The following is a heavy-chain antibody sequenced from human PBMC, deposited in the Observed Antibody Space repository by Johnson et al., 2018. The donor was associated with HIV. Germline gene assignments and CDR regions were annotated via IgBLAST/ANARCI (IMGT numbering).Heavy chain of an antibody. V-gene: IGHV3-23*04. CDR2: ISGSGGST. CDR3: ARDPLICTGDVCRYWYFDL. D-gene: IGHD2-8*02. Sequence: VQLVESGGGLVQPGGSLRVSCAASGFTFSSYVMSWVRQAPGKGLEWVSAISGSGGSTYYTDSVTGRFTISRDHSKNTLYLQMNSLRAEDTAVYYCARDPLICTGDVCRYWYFDLWGRGTLVTVSS. CDR1: GFTFSSYV. J-gene: IGHJ2*01.